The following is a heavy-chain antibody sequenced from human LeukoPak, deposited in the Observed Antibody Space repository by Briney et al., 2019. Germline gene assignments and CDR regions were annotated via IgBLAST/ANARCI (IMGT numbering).Heavy chain of an antibody. Sequence: GGSLRLSCAASGFTFSSYAMHWVRQAPGKGLEWVAVISYDGSNKYYADSVKGRFTISRDNSKNTLYLQMNSLRAEDTAVYYCARDVRFLEWPPAPYYYYGMDVWGQGTTVTVSS. D-gene: IGHD3-3*01. CDR2: ISYDGSNK. CDR1: GFTFSSYA. V-gene: IGHV3-30-3*01. J-gene: IGHJ6*02. CDR3: ARDVRFLEWPPAPYYYYGMDV.